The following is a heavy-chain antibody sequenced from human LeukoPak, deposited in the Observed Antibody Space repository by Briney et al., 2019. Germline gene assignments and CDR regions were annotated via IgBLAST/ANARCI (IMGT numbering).Heavy chain of an antibody. CDR2: IKQDGSEK. V-gene: IGHV3-7*03. J-gene: IGHJ4*02. D-gene: IGHD4-23*01. Sequence: GGSLRLSCAASGFTFSSYWMSWVRQAPGKGLEWVANIKQDGSEKYYVDSVKGRFTISRDNAKNSLYLQMNSLKTEDTAVYYCTREWLGGTSDYGGNPQNGVGDYWGQGTQVTVSS. CDR3: TREWLGGTSDYGGNPQNGVGDY. CDR1: GFTFSSYW.